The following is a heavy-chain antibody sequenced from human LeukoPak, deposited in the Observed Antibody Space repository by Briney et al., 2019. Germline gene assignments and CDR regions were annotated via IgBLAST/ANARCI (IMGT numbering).Heavy chain of an antibody. CDR2: INPNSGGT. CDR3: ARGACSSTSCYMTDY. Sequence: ASVEVSCKASGYTFTGYYMHWVRQAPGQGLEWMGWINPNSGGTNYAQKFQGRVTMTRDTSISTAYMELGRLRSDDTAVYYCARGACSSTSCYMTDYWGQGTLVTVSS. CDR1: GYTFTGYY. V-gene: IGHV1-2*02. D-gene: IGHD2-2*02. J-gene: IGHJ4*02.